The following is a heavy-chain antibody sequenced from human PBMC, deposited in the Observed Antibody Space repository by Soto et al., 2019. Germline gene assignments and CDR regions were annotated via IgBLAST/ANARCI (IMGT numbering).Heavy chain of an antibody. V-gene: IGHV1-18*04. CDR1: GYTFTSYG. Sequence: QVQLVQSGGEVKKPGASVKVSCKASGYTFTSYGISWVRQAPGQGLEWMGWISGYNDETNYAQRLQGRVTMTTDTSTSTAYMALRSLGKGDTAVYYCAAASSCKGYFDYCGQGTMVNVSP. D-gene: IGHD6-13*01. J-gene: IGHJ4*02. CDR3: AAASSCKGYFDY. CDR2: ISGYNDET.